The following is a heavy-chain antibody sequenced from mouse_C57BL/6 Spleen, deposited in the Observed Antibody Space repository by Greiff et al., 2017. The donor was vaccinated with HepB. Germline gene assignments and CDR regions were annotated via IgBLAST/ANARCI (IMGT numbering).Heavy chain of an antibody. CDR3: ARALYYGYDGYYAMDY. D-gene: IGHD2-2*01. CDR1: GYTFTDYY. J-gene: IGHJ4*01. V-gene: IGHV1-26*01. CDR2: INPNNGGT. Sequence: EVQLQQSGPELVKPGASVKITCKASGYTFTDYYMNWVKQSHGKSLEWIGDINPNNGGTSYNQKFKGKATLTVDKSSSTAYMELRSLTSEDSAVDYCARALYYGYDGYYAMDYWGQGTSVTVSS.